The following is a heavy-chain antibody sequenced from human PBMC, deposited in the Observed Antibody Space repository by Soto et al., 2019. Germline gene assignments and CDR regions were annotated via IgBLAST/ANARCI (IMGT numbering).Heavy chain of an antibody. Sequence: GESLKSSCKGSGYSFTIYWIGWVLQMPWKGLEWMGIIYPGDSDTRYSPSFQGQVTISADKSISTAYLQWSSLKASDTAMYYCARLPYYDFWSGFWFDPWGQGTLVTVSS. CDR3: ARLPYYDFWSGFWFDP. CDR2: IYPGDSDT. J-gene: IGHJ5*02. D-gene: IGHD3-3*01. V-gene: IGHV5-51*01. CDR1: GYSFTIYW.